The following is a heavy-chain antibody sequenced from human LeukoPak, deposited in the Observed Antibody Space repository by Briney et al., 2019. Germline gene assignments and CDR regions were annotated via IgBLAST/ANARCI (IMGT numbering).Heavy chain of an antibody. D-gene: IGHD3-10*01. CDR3: ARELKNSGTFLGYFDY. CDR1: GGTFSSYA. V-gene: IGHV1-69*04. CDR2: IIPILGIA. Sequence: ASVKVSCKASGGTFSSYAISWVRQAPGQGLEWMGRIIPILGIANYAQKFQGRVTITADKSTSTAYMELSSLRSEDTAVYYCARELKNSGTFLGYFDYWGQGTLVTVSS. J-gene: IGHJ4*02.